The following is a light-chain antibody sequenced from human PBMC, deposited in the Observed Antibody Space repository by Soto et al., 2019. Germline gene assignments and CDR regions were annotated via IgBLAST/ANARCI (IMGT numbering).Light chain of an antibody. CDR1: QSVSSGF. CDR3: QQYGSSPWT. Sequence: EIVLTQSPATLSLSPGERATLSCRASQSVSSGFLAWYQQKPGQAPRLLIYGASSRATGIPDRFSGSGSGTDFFLTISRLEPEDFALYYCQQYGSSPWTFGQGTKVDI. J-gene: IGKJ1*01. CDR2: GAS. V-gene: IGKV3-20*01.